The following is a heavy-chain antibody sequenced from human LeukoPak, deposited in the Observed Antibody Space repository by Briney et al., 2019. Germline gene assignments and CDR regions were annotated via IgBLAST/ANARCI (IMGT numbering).Heavy chain of an antibody. J-gene: IGHJ4*02. D-gene: IGHD1-26*01. V-gene: IGHV4-39*01. CDR3: ARSHSGSHYRFDY. CDR1: GGSISSSSYY. CDR2: MHYSGDT. Sequence: SETLSLTCTVSGGSISSSSYYWGWIRQPPGKGLEWIGSMHYSGDTYYNPSLKSRLTISVDTSNNQFSLKVSSVTAADTAVYYWARSHSGSHYRFDYWGQGTLVTVSS.